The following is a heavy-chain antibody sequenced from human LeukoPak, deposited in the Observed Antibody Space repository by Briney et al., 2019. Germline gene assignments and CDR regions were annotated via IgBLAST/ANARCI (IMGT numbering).Heavy chain of an antibody. Sequence: GGSLRLSCAASVFTFRDYFMSWIRQAPGKALEWVSYFSSSSSYTTYADSVKGRFTISRDNAKNSLYLQMNSLRVEDTAVYYCARGPGGYPFDYWGQGTLVTVSS. V-gene: IGHV3-11*05. J-gene: IGHJ4*02. CDR2: FSSSSSYT. D-gene: IGHD3-10*01. CDR3: ARGPGGYPFDY. CDR1: VFTFRDYF.